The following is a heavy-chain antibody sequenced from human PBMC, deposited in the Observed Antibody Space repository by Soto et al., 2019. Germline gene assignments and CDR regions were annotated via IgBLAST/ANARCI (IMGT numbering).Heavy chain of an antibody. D-gene: IGHD6-13*01. CDR1: GFTFSSYG. V-gene: IGHV3-30*18. Sequence: GGSLRLSCAASGFTFSSYGMHWVRQAPGKGLEWVAVISYDGSNKYYADSVKGRFTISRDNSKNTLYLQMNSLRAEDTAVYYCAKDEYSSSWYFDYWGQGTLVTVSS. J-gene: IGHJ4*02. CDR2: ISYDGSNK. CDR3: AKDEYSSSWYFDY.